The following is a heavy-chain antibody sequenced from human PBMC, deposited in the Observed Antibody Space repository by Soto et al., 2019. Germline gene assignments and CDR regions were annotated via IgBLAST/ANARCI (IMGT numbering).Heavy chain of an antibody. Sequence: GGSLRLSCAASAFTLSSYAMSRVRQAPGKGLEWVSSISGSGGSTYYADSVKGRFTISRDNSRNTLYLQMNSLRAEDTAVYYCAKVCDFWSGSQGSCGSYGMDVWGQGTTVTVSS. J-gene: IGHJ6*02. D-gene: IGHD3-3*01. V-gene: IGHV3-23*01. CDR3: AKVCDFWSGSQGSCGSYGMDV. CDR2: ISGSGGST. CDR1: AFTLSSYA.